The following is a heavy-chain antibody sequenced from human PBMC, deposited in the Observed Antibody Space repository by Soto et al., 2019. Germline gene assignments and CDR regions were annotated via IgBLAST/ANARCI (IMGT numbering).Heavy chain of an antibody. CDR1: GDSISSYY. J-gene: IGHJ5*02. V-gene: IGHV4-59*01. D-gene: IGHD3-3*01. Sequence: SETLSLTCSVSGDSISSYYWSWIRQPPGKGLERIGYIYYSGSTNYNPSLKSRVTISVDTSKNQFSLKLSSLTAADTAVYYCARVLDDLRFDPWGQGTLVTVSS. CDR2: IYYSGST. CDR3: ARVLDDLRFDP.